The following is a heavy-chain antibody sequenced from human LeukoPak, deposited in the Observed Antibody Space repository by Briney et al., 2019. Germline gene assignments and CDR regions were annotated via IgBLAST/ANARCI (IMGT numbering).Heavy chain of an antibody. CDR2: INHSGST. CDR1: GESFSGYY. J-gene: IGHJ4*02. V-gene: IGHV4-34*01. D-gene: IGHD3-10*01. CDR3: ARLAYYYGSGSYYKSPRGYFDY. Sequence: PPETLSLTCAVYGESFSGYYWSWIRQPPGKGLEWIGEINHSGSTNYNPSPKSRVTISVDTSKNQFSLKLSSVTAADTAVYYCARLAYYYGSGSYYKSPRGYFDYWGQGTLVTVSS.